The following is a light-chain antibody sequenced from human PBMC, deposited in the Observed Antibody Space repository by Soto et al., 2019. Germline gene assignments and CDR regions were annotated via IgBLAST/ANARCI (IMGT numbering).Light chain of an antibody. CDR2: EVS. CDR1: SSDIGAYDL. V-gene: IGLV2-14*03. Sequence: QSVLTQAASASGCPGQSITISCSGTSSDIGAYDLVSWYQQHPGRAPKLIIYEVSHRFSSLSYRFSGSKSGNTASLTISGLQAEDEGDYYCTSFAPGRIYVFGSGTKVT. J-gene: IGLJ1*01. CDR3: TSFAPGRIYV.